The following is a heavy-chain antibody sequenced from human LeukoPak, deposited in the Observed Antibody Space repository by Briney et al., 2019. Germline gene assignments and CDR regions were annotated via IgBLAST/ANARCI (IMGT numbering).Heavy chain of an antibody. J-gene: IGHJ1*01. D-gene: IGHD6-13*01. Sequence: NPSETLSLTCTVSGGSISSYYWSWIRQPPGKGLEWIGYIYYSGSTNYNPSLKSRVTISVDTSKNQFSLKLRSVTAADTAVYYCASGSWYQYYLQHWGQGTLVTVSS. CDR2: IYYSGST. V-gene: IGHV4-59*01. CDR1: GGSISSYY. CDR3: ASGSWYQYYLQH.